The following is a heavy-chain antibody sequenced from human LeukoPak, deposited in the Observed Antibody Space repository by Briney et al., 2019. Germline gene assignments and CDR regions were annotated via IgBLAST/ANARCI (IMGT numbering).Heavy chain of an antibody. J-gene: IGHJ6*03. CDR2: ISGSGGST. Sequence: PGGSLRLSCAASGFTFGSYAMSWVRQAPGKGLEWVSAISGSGGSTYYADSVKGRFTVSRDNAKNSLYLQMNSLRAEDTAVYYCARKGGATTYGYYYYYMDVWGKGTTVTISS. CDR1: GFTFGSYA. D-gene: IGHD1-26*01. V-gene: IGHV3-23*01. CDR3: ARKGGATTYGYYYYYMDV.